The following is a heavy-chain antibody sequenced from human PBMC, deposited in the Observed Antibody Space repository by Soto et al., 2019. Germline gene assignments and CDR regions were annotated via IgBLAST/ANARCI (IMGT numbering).Heavy chain of an antibody. CDR3: ARHMSDQGITMVVGALTKADFDY. CDR2: IYYSGST. J-gene: IGHJ4*02. Sequence: PSETLSLTCTVSGGSISSSSYYWGWIRQPPGKGLEWIGSIYYSGSTYYNPSLKSRVTISVDTSKNQFSLKLSSVTAADTAVYYCARHMSDQGITMVVGALTKADFDYWGQGTLVTVS. V-gene: IGHV4-39*01. CDR1: GGSISSSSYY. D-gene: IGHD3-22*01.